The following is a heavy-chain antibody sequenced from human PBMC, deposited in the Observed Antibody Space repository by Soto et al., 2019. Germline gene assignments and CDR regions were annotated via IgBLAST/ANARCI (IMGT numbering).Heavy chain of an antibody. CDR3: ARGSYYYFAMDV. Sequence: QVQLQESGPGLVKPSETLSLTCTVSGGSISYYYWSWIRQPPGKGLEWIGYIYYSGSTNYNPSLKSXXTISVDTSKNQFSLKLSSVTAADTAVYYCARGSYYYFAMDVWGQGTTVTVSS. CDR2: IYYSGST. J-gene: IGHJ6*02. V-gene: IGHV4-59*01. CDR1: GGSISYYY.